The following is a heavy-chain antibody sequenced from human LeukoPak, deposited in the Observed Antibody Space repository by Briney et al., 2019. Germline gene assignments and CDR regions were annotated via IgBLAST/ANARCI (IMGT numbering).Heavy chain of an antibody. CDR2: IYSSGAT. D-gene: IGHD1-7*01. J-gene: IGHJ1*01. CDR3: VQNIPGTVEH. CDR1: GGSINSRSYY. Sequence: SETLSLTCSVSGGSINSRSYYWGWIRQPPGKGLECVGNIYSSGATYYNPSLKSRLTISLDTSKSQFSLGLSSVTAADTAIYYCVQNIPGTVEHWGQGALVTVSS. V-gene: IGHV4-39*01.